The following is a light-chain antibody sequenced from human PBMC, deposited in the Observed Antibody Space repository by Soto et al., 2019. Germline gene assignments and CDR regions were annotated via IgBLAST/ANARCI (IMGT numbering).Light chain of an antibody. Sequence: QSVLTQPASVSGSPGQSITISCTGTSSDVGTYNLVAWYQQHPGKAPKVMIYEVTNRPSGVSTRFSGSKSGNTASLTISGLQAEDEADYYCSSHTTSSSLWVFGGGTQLTVL. V-gene: IGLV2-14*02. CDR2: EVT. CDR1: SSDVGTYNL. J-gene: IGLJ3*02. CDR3: SSHTTSSSLWV.